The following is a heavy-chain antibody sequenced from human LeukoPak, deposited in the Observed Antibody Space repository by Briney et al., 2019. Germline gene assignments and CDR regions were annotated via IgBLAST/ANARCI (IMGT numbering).Heavy chain of an antibody. CDR1: RFIFTNYW. Sequence: GGSLRLSCAASRFIFTNYWIHWVRQAPGKGLVWVSHVNNDGSATSYADSVKSRFTISRDSAKNTVYLLMNSLRVEDTAVYYCTSFFETNWGQGTLVTVSS. CDR2: VNNDGSAT. J-gene: IGHJ4*02. D-gene: IGHD2/OR15-2a*01. V-gene: IGHV3-74*01. CDR3: TSFFETN.